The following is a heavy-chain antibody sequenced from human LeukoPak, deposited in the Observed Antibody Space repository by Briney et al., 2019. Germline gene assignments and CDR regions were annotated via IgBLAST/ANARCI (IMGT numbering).Heavy chain of an antibody. V-gene: IGHV1-24*01. CDR1: GYTLTELS. Sequence: ASVKVSCKVSGYTLTELSMHWVRQAPGKGLEWMGGFYPEDGETIYAQKFQGRVTMTEDTSTHTAYMELSSLRSEDTAVYYCATDRGGSGWGLKGYWGQGTLVTVSS. J-gene: IGHJ4*02. CDR3: ATDRGGSGWGLKGY. CDR2: FYPEDGET. D-gene: IGHD6-19*01.